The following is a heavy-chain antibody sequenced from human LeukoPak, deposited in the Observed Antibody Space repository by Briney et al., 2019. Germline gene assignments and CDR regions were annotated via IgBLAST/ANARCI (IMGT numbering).Heavy chain of an antibody. CDR1: GYSISSGYY. D-gene: IGHD4-17*01. CDR3: ARDSRAGPGDYVRWFDL. J-gene: IGHJ5*02. V-gene: IGHV4-38-2*02. CDR2: IYHSGNT. Sequence: SETLSLICSVSGYSISSGYYWGWIRQPLGKGLEWIGSIYHSGNTYQNPSLKSRATISVDASENQFSLELSSVTAADTAVYYCARDSRAGPGDYVRWFDLWGHGTLVTVSS.